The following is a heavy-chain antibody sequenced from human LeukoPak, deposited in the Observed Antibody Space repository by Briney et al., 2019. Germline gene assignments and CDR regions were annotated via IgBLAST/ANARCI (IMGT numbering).Heavy chain of an antibody. CDR3: ARDAHGSGWFSDT. CDR2: IYTAVST. J-gene: IGHJ5*02. CDR1: VGSMSSYY. Sequence: SETLSLTCTVSVGSMSSYYWSWIRQPAGKGLEWIGRIYTAVSTDYNPSLKSRVTMSVDTSKNQFSLRLSSVTAADTAVYYCARDAHGSGWFSDTWGQGTLVTVSS. D-gene: IGHD6-19*01. V-gene: IGHV4-4*07.